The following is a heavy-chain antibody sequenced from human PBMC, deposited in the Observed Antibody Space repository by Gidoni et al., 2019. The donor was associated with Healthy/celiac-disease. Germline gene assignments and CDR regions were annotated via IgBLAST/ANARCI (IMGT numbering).Heavy chain of an antibody. CDR3: ASDTYGSLTPPLFY. J-gene: IGHJ4*02. V-gene: IGHV1-2*02. Sequence: QVQLVQSGAEVKKPGASVKVSCKASGSTFTGYYMHWVRQAPGQGLEWMGWINPNSGGTNYEQKFQGRVTMTRDTSISTAYMELSRLRSDDTAVYYCASDTYGSLTPPLFYWGQGTLVTVSS. CDR2: INPNSGGT. D-gene: IGHD3-16*01. CDR1: GSTFTGYY.